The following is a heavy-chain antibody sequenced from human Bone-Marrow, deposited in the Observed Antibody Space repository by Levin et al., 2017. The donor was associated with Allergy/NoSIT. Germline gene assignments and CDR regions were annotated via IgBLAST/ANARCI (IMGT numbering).Heavy chain of an antibody. CDR3: ARDGTGYMRGWYEAENYALDV. V-gene: IGHV1-69*13. Sequence: EASVKVSCKASGGNFTNFFITWVRQAPGQGLEWMGGIIPILGTPHYAQKFQGRVTITADESTSTVYMELSSLRSDDTALYFCARDGTGYMRGWYEAENYALDVWGQGTTVTVSS. J-gene: IGHJ6*02. CDR2: IIPILGTP. D-gene: IGHD6-19*01. CDR1: GGNFTNFF.